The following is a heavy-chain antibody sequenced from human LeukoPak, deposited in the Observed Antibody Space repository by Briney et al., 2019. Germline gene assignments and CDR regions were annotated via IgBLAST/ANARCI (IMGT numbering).Heavy chain of an antibody. CDR2: INGDGDNT. CDR1: GFSFYDYA. J-gene: IGHJ4*02. CDR3: AKFAQRYCSGGSCHPFDY. Sequence: GGSLRLSCAASGFSFYDYAMHWVRQAPGKGLVWVALINGDGDNTYYPDSVKGRFTISRDNSKNTLHLQMNSLRAEDTAAYYCAKFAQRYCSGGSCHPFDYWGQGTLVTVSS. V-gene: IGHV3-43*02. D-gene: IGHD2-15*01.